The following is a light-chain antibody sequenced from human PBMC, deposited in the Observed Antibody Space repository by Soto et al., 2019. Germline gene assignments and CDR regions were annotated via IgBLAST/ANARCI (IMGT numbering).Light chain of an antibody. CDR1: SSNIGDNF. J-gene: IGLJ3*02. Sequence: QSVLTQPPSMSAAPGQRVTISCSGTSSNIGDNFVSWYRQFPGTAPELLIYDNYKRPSGIPDRFSGSKSGTSATLGITGLQTGDEADYYCGTWDTSLSNWVFGGGTQVTVL. CDR2: DNY. CDR3: GTWDTSLSNWV. V-gene: IGLV1-51*01.